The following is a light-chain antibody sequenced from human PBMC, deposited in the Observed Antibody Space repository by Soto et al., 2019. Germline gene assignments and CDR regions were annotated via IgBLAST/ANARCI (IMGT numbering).Light chain of an antibody. V-gene: IGKV3-15*01. CDR1: QSVSSN. J-gene: IGKJ2*01. CDR3: QRYNNWPPEYT. Sequence: EIVITQSPATLSVSPGERATLSCRASQSVSSNLAWYQQKPGQAPRLLIYGSSTRATGIPARFSGSGSGTEFTLTISSLQSEDLAVYYCQRYNNWPPEYTFGQGTKLEIK. CDR2: GSS.